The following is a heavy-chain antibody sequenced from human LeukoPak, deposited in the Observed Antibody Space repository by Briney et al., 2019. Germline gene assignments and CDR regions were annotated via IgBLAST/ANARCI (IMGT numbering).Heavy chain of an antibody. CDR3: ARGGKIALAGTRSPQYFQH. V-gene: IGHV3-30*02. J-gene: IGHJ1*01. Sequence: QPAGSLRLSCAASGFTFSSYGMHWVRQAPGKGLEWVAFIRYDGSNKYYADSVKGRFTISRDNSKNTLYLQMNSLRPEDTAVYYCARGGKIALAGTRSPQYFQHWGQGTLVTVSS. D-gene: IGHD6-19*01. CDR1: GFTFSSYG. CDR2: IRYDGSNK.